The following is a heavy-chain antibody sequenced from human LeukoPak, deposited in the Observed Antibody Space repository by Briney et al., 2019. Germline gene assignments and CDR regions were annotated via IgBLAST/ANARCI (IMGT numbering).Heavy chain of an antibody. CDR1: GFTFSSYW. D-gene: IGHD7-27*01. CDR3: ARLTGSDAFDI. Sequence: GGSLRLSCAASGFTFSSYWMSWVRQAPGKGLEWVANIKQDGSEKYYVDSVKGRFTISGDNAKNSLYLQMNSLRAEDTAVYYCARLTGSDAFDIWGQGTMVTVSS. J-gene: IGHJ3*02. CDR2: IKQDGSEK. V-gene: IGHV3-7*03.